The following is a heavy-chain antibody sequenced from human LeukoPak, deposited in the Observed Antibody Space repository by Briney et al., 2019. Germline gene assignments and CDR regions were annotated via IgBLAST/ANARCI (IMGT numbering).Heavy chain of an antibody. CDR2: IRYDGSDK. CDR1: GFTFSSYG. Sequence: GGSLRLSCAASGFTFSSYGMHWVRQAPGKGLEWVAFIRYDGSDKYYVDSVKGRFTISRDYSKNTLYLQMNSLRAEDTAVYYCARAYVSGSYSDYWGQGTLVTVSS. J-gene: IGHJ4*02. CDR3: ARAYVSGSYSDY. D-gene: IGHD3-10*01. V-gene: IGHV3-30*02.